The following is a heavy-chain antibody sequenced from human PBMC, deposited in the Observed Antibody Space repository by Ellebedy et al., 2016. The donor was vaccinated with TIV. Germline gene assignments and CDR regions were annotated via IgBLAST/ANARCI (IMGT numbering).Heavy chain of an antibody. CDR2: VYHTGSS. J-gene: IGHJ4*02. V-gene: IGHV4-30-2*01. CDR1: GDSISSPGYS. CDR3: AREVHLGGVGYYFDD. Sequence: SETLSLTXSVSGDSISSPGYSWTWIRQPPGKGLQLIGYVYHTGSSYYNPSLMGRVTISLDRSKNHFSLRLNSVTAADTAVYFCAREVHLGGVGYYFDDWGQGTLVTVSS. D-gene: IGHD3-16*01.